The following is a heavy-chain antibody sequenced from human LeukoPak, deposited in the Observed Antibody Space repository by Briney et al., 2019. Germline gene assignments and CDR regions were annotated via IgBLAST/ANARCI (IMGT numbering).Heavy chain of an antibody. D-gene: IGHD2-15*01. J-gene: IGHJ4*02. Sequence: PGGSLRLSCAASGFTFSSYEMNWVRQAPGKGLEWVSYISSSGSTIYYADSVKGRFTISRDNAKNSLYLQMNSLRAEDTAVYYCARDVVVVAATIGFDYWGQGTLVTVSS. CDR3: ARDVVVVAATIGFDY. V-gene: IGHV3-48*03. CDR2: ISSSGSTI. CDR1: GFTFSSYE.